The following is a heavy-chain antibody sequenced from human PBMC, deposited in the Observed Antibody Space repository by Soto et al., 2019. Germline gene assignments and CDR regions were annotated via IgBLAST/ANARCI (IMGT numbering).Heavy chain of an antibody. CDR2: IYDSGST. Sequence: QAQLQESGPGLVKPSQTLSLTCTVSGDSISSDNYYWSWIRQPPGKGLEWIGYIYDSGSTYYNASLKSRVTISVDTPKNQFSLKLSSVTAADTAVYYCASVRWYGDYSDYWGQGTLVTVSS. CDR3: ASVRWYGDYSDY. CDR1: GDSISSDNYY. D-gene: IGHD2-15*01. J-gene: IGHJ4*02. V-gene: IGHV4-30-4*01.